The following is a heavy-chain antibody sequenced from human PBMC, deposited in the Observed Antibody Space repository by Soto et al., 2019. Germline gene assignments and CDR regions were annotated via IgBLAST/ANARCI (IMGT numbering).Heavy chain of an antibody. D-gene: IGHD3-22*01. V-gene: IGHV4-59*02. CDR2: ISYSGST. Sequence: QVQLQESGPGLVKPSETLSLTCTVSGGSVSSYYWSWIRQPPGKGLEWIGYISYSGSTSCNPSLKSRVTMSLDTSKSHFSLKLSSVTAADTAIYYCARGPRVGYYYDSSSYSLDYWGQGILVTVSS. CDR1: GGSVSSYY. CDR3: ARGPRVGYYYDSSSYSLDY. J-gene: IGHJ4*02.